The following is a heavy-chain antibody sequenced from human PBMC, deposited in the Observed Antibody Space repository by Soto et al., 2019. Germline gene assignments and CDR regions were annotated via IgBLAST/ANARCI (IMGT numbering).Heavy chain of an antibody. CDR2: ISGYSGNT. Sequence: QVQLVQSGAEVKKPGASVKVSCKASGYTFTSYDISWVRQAPGQGLEWMGWISGYSGNTNYAQKFQGRVTMTTDTSTSTGDMELRSLRSDDSAVYYCAREGSSSYHFEYWGQGTLVTVSS. CDR1: GYTFTSYD. CDR3: AREGSSSYHFEY. V-gene: IGHV1-18*01. D-gene: IGHD6-6*01. J-gene: IGHJ4*02.